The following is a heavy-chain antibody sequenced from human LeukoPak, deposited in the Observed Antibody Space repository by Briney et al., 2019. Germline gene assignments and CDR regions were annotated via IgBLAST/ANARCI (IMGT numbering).Heavy chain of an antibody. Sequence: PGGSLRLSSAASGFSFSNFGMNWVRQAPGEELVWGSSISSSSSSIFYADSVKSRFSISRDNANNTLYLQMSSLRAEDTAVYYCARRFDFWSGNYTVKWFDPWGQGTLVTVSS. CDR3: ARRFDFWSGNYTVKWFDP. D-gene: IGHD3-3*01. CDR1: GFSFSNFG. V-gene: IGHV3-21*01. CDR2: ISSSSSSI. J-gene: IGHJ5*02.